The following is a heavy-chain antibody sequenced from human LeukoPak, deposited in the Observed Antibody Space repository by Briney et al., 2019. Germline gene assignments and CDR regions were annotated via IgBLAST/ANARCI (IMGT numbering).Heavy chain of an antibody. Sequence: PSETLXLXXXVSGGSXXXXXXXXXXQPPXXXXXXIGYIXYXGXTNYXXXXXXXXXXSVDTSKNQFSLKLSSVTAADTAVYYCARLFSGLYWYFDLWGRGTLVTVSS. D-gene: IGHD6-19*01. CDR1: GGSXXXXX. V-gene: IGHV4-59*01. J-gene: IGHJ2*01. CDR2: IXYXGXT. CDR3: ARLFSGLYWYFDL.